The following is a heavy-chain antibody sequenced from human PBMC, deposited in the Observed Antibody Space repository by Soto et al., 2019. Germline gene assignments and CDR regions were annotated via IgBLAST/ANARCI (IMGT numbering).Heavy chain of an antibody. CDR2: ISAYNGNT. V-gene: IGHV1-18*01. CDR3: ARVNCSGGSCYPSAEYFEQ. Sequence: SVKVSCAASGDTFTSCGISWPQHAHGKGLEWMGWISAYNGNTNYAQELQGRVTMTTDTSTSTAYMELRSLRSDGTAVYYCARVNCSGGSCYPSAEYFEQWGEGILVTVSS. CDR1: GDTFTSCG. D-gene: IGHD2-15*01. J-gene: IGHJ1*01.